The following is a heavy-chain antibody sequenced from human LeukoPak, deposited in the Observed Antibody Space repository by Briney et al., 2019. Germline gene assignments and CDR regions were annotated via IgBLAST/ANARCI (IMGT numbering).Heavy chain of an antibody. Sequence: GGSLRLSCAASGSTVSGNYFSRVRQTPGKGLEWVSVIYSDGITYYTDSVKGRFTFSRDNSKNTLHLQMNSLRDEDTAVYYCARVSYRSGWDWGQGTLVTVSS. CDR2: IYSDGIT. V-gene: IGHV3-53*01. D-gene: IGHD6-19*01. CDR3: ARVSYRSGWD. J-gene: IGHJ4*02. CDR1: GSTVSGNY.